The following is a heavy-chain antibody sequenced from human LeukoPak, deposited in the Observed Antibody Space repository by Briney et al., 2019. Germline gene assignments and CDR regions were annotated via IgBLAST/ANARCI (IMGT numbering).Heavy chain of an antibody. CDR3: ARDRYYYDSSGYYPIDY. J-gene: IGHJ4*02. D-gene: IGHD3-22*01. CDR1: GGSFSGYY. Sequence: SETLSLTCDVYGGSFSGYYWSWIRQPPGKGLEWIGEIYHSGSTNYNPSLKSRVTMSIDTSKKQFSLRLSYVTAADTAVYYCARDRYYYDSSGYYPIDYWGQGTLVTVSS. CDR2: IYHSGST. V-gene: IGHV4-34*01.